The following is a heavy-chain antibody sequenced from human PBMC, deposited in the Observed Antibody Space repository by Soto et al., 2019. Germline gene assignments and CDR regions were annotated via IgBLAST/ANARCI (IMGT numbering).Heavy chain of an antibody. CDR1: GDSISTTRFY. Sequence: QVQLQESGPGLVKPSETLSLTCTVSGDSISTTRFYWGWIRQPPGKGLEWIGSIYYNGNTYYNPSLKSRVSISVDTSKNQFSLKLTSVTAADTAVFYCARHGYCSTSSCYFVYWGQGILVSVSS. J-gene: IGHJ4*02. CDR3: ARHGYCSTSSCYFVY. V-gene: IGHV4-39*01. CDR2: IYYNGNT. D-gene: IGHD2-2*03.